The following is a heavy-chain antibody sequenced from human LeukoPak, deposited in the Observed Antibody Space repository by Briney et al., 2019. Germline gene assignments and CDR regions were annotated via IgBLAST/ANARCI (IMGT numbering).Heavy chain of an antibody. CDR1: GFTFSNAW. V-gene: IGHV3-11*04. CDR3: VRARLIRLENFFDY. Sequence: PGGSLRLSCAASGFTFSNAWMSWVRQAPGKGLEWVAYTSRGGSDISYADSVKGRFTISTDNANSSLYLQMNSLRAEDTAVYFCVRARLIRLENFFDYWGQGTLVTVSS. CDR2: TSRGGSDI. D-gene: IGHD2-21*02. J-gene: IGHJ4*02.